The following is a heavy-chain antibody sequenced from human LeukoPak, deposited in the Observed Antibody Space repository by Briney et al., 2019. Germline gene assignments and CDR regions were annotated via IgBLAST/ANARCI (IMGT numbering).Heavy chain of an antibody. Sequence: GESLKISCKASGYTFHDYWIGWVRQMPGKGLEWMGIIYPDNSHTRYSLSFQGQVTISADKTITTAYLQWSSLKASDTAIYYCARERYSSPEYWGQGTLVTVSS. D-gene: IGHD5-18*01. J-gene: IGHJ4*02. CDR2: IYPDNSHT. V-gene: IGHV5-51*01. CDR3: ARERYSSPEY. CDR1: GYTFHDYW.